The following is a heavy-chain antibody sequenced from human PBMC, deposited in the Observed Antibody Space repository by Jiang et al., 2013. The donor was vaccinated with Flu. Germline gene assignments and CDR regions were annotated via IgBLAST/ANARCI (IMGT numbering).Heavy chain of an antibody. Sequence: CAASGFTFDDYAMHWVRQAPGRGLEWVSGIWWNSATIGYADSVKGRFTISRDNAKNSLYLQMNSLRAEDTALYYCAKDIRHGTYDLGHWDYYGMDVWGQGTTVTVSS. D-gene: IGHD3-3*01. CDR2: IWWNSATI. CDR1: GFTFDDYA. CDR3: AKDIRHGTYDLGHWDYYGMDV. J-gene: IGHJ6*02. V-gene: IGHV3-9*01.